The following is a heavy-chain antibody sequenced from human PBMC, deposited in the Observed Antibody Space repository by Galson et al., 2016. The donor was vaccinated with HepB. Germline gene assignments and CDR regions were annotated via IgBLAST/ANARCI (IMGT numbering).Heavy chain of an antibody. D-gene: IGHD2-8*01. J-gene: IGHJ4*02. V-gene: IGHV1-18*04. CDR3: ARANGPYYFDY. Sequence: SCKVSGYTFTDYYLHWVRQAPGQGLEWMGWISGYNGNTNYAQNLQGRVTVTTDTSTGTTYMELRSLRSDDTAVYYCARANGPYYFDYWGQGTLVTVSS. CDR1: GYTFTDYY. CDR2: ISGYNGNT.